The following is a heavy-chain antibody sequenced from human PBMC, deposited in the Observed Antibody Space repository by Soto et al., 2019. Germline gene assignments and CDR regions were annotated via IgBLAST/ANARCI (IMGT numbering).Heavy chain of an antibody. CDR2: INPNSGGT. V-gene: IGHV1-2*04. CDR3: AREASSLGHFFDY. CDR1: GYTFTGYY. Sequence: GASVKVSCKASGYTFTGYYMHWVRQAPGQGLEWMGWINPNSGGTNYAQKFQGWVTMTRDTSISTAYMELSRLRSDDTAVYYCAREASSLGHFFDYWGQGTLVTVSS. J-gene: IGHJ4*02.